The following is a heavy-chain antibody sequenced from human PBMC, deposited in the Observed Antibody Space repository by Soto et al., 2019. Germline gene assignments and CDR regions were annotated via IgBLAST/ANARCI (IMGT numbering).Heavy chain of an antibody. J-gene: IGHJ3*02. D-gene: IGHD3-3*01. V-gene: IGHV1-2*04. CDR2: INPNSGGT. Sequence: ASVKVSCKASGYTFTGYYMHWVRQAPGQGLEWMGWINPNSGGTNYAQKFQGWVTMTRDTSISTAYMELSRLRSDDTAVYYCAREAIFGAVIPYEDDAFDIWGQGTMVTVSS. CDR1: GYTFTGYY. CDR3: AREAIFGAVIPYEDDAFDI.